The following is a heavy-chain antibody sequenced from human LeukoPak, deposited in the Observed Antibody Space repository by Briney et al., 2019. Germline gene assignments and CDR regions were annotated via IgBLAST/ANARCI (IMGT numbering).Heavy chain of an antibody. V-gene: IGHV3-48*02. CDR2: TSSGGTYK. J-gene: IGHJ3*02. CDR1: GFTFSAYS. Sequence: PGGSLRLSCAASGFTFSAYSMKWVRQAPGQGLEWISYTSSGGTYKHYADSVKGRFTISRDDAKNSLFPQMNSLRDEDTAVYYCAREAYYGGLDIWGQGTMVTVSS. CDR3: AREAYYGGLDI. D-gene: IGHD3-10*01.